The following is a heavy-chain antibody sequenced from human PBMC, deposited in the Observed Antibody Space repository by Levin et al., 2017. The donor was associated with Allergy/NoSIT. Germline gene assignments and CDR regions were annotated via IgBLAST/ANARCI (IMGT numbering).Heavy chain of an antibody. Sequence: GGSLRLSCAASGFTFSSYAMSWVRQAPGKGLEWVSAISGSGGSTYYADSVKGRFTISRDNSKNTLYLQMNSLRAEDTAVYYCAKFDSSGIYYYYGMDVWGQGTTVTVSS. V-gene: IGHV3-23*01. CDR3: AKFDSSGIYYYYGMDV. CDR1: GFTFSSYA. D-gene: IGHD3-22*01. CDR2: ISGSGGST. J-gene: IGHJ6*02.